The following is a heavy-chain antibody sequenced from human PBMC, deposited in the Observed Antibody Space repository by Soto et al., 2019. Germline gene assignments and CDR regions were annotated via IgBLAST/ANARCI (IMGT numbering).Heavy chain of an antibody. CDR2: INPRSGGT. J-gene: IGHJ4*02. Sequence: QVQLVQSGAEVKKPGASVKVSCKASGYTFTGNYIHWVRQAPGQGPEWMAWINPRSGGTDYAQKFQGRVNITRDTSITTAYLDLSRRTSDDTAMYYCVRGGGVDVVTPPRVVFDYWGQGTLLTVSS. CDR1: GYTFTGNY. CDR3: VRGGGVDVVTPPRVVFDY. V-gene: IGHV1-2*02. D-gene: IGHD2-21*02.